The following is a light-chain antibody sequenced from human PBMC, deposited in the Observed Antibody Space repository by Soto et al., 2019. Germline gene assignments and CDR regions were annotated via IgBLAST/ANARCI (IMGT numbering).Light chain of an antibody. Sequence: SVLTQPPSVFAAPGQKVTISCSGSSSNIGYNYVSWYQQLPGTAPKLLIYDNNKRPSGIPDRFSGSKSGTSATLGITGLQTGDEADYYCGTWDSSLSAGVFGTGTKVTVL. CDR2: DNN. CDR3: GTWDSSLSAGV. V-gene: IGLV1-51*01. J-gene: IGLJ1*01. CDR1: SSNIGYNY.